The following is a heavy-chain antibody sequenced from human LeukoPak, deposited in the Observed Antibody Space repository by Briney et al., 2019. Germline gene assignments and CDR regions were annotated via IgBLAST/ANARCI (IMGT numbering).Heavy chain of an antibody. CDR1: GFTFSSYS. CDR3: ARERGDGYNPVDY. Sequence: GGPLRLSCAASGFTFSSYSMTWVRQAPGKGLEWVSSISSSSSYIYYADSVKGRFTISRDNAKNSLYLQMNSLRAEDTAVYYCARERGDGYNPVDYWGQGTLVTVSS. V-gene: IGHV3-21*01. CDR2: ISSSSSYI. J-gene: IGHJ4*02. D-gene: IGHD5-24*01.